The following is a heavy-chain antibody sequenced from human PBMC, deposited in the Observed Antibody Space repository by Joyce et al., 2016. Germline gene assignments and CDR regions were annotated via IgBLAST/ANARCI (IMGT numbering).Heavy chain of an antibody. J-gene: IGHJ4*02. Sequence: EVQLVESGGGLVQPGGSLRLSCAASGFTFSSYWMYWVRKAPGKGLVWVSLINRDGSSTTDADSVKGRFTISRDNAKNTLYLQMNSLRAEDTAVYYCARLRRWSGPSDCWGQGTLVTVSS. CDR3: ARLRRWSGPSDC. CDR2: INRDGSST. V-gene: IGHV3-74*03. D-gene: IGHD4-23*01. CDR1: GFTFSSYW.